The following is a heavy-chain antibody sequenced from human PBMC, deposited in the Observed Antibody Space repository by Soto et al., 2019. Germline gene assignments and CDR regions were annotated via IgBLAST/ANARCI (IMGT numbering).Heavy chain of an antibody. CDR3: AKDLGFFCRTSRHPGFSP. Sequence: LEWVAVISYDGSNKYYADSVKGRFTISRDNSKNTLYLQMNSLRAEDTAVYYCAKDLGFFCRTSRHPGFSPWVHGTLVTVSS. D-gene: IGHD2-2*01. CDR2: ISYDGSNK. V-gene: IGHV3-30*18. J-gene: IGHJ5*02.